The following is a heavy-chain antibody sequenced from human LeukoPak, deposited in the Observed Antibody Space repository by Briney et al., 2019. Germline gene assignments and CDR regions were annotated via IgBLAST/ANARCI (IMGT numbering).Heavy chain of an antibody. J-gene: IGHJ4*02. CDR1: GFTFSSYG. Sequence: GGSLRLSCAASGFTFSSYGMHWVRQAPGKGLEWVAVISYDGSNKYYADSVKGRFTISRDNAKNSLYLQMNSLRVEDTAMYYCAKTYYYSSGSYWGQGTLVTVSS. CDR3: AKTYYYSSGSY. D-gene: IGHD3-10*01. V-gene: IGHV3-30*18. CDR2: ISYDGSNK.